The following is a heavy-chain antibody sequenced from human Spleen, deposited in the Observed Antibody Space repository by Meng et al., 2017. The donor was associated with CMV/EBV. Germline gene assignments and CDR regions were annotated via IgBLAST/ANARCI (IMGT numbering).Heavy chain of an antibody. CDR1: GFSLSTGRVG. CDR3: IHRRYGSVLVDY. V-gene: IGHV2-5*02. D-gene: IGHD6-25*01. Sequence: FSGFSLSTGRVGVGWIRQPPGKTLEWLAIIYWDDDNRYSTSLKNRLTITKDTSKSHVVITMTNMDPGDTATYYCIHRRYGSVLVDYWGQGTLVTVSS. CDR2: IYWDDDN. J-gene: IGHJ4*02.